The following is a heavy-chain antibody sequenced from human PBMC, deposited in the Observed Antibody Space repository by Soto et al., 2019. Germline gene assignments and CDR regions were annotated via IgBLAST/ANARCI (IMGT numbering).Heavy chain of an antibody. CDR3: AKPYGPRAFDY. V-gene: IGHV3-23*01. D-gene: IGHD3-10*01. CDR2: MKTDGRN. CDR1: GFTLSLFG. J-gene: IGHJ4*02. Sequence: QLLESGGGLVQPGESLRLSCAASGFTLSLFGMTWVRQAPGKGLEWVPSMKTDGRNYYGDSVKGRFTISIDNSENTLFLQMNSLRAEDTAVYYCAKPYGPRAFDYGGRGTLVTVS.